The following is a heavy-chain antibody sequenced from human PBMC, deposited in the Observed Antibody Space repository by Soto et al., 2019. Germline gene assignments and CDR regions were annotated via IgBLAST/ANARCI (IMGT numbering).Heavy chain of an antibody. J-gene: IGHJ4*02. V-gene: IGHV2-5*02. CDR1: GFSLSTSAVG. CDR3: AHLVVAGLTYYFDY. Sequence: QITLKESGPTLVKPTQTLTLTCTFSGFSLSTSAVGVGWIRQPPGKALEWLAFIYWDDDKRYSPSLKSSLTLTKDTSKNQVVLAMTNMDPVDTAIHYCAHLVVAGLTYYFDYWGQGTLVTVSS. CDR2: IYWDDDK. D-gene: IGHD2-15*01.